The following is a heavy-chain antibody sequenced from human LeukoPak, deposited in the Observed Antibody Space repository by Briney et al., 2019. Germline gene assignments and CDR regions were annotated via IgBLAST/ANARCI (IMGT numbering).Heavy chain of an antibody. CDR1: XFXXSGXW. J-gene: IGHJ4*02. Sequence: SLRLSCEGSXFXXSGXWMNWVRQTPGKGXEWVSVIYSGGSTYYADSVKGRFTISRDNSKNTLYLQMNSLRAEDTAVYYCARGNGWYYFDYWGQGTLVTVSS. CDR3: ARGNGWYYFDY. D-gene: IGHD6-19*01. V-gene: IGHV3-53*01. CDR2: IYSGGST.